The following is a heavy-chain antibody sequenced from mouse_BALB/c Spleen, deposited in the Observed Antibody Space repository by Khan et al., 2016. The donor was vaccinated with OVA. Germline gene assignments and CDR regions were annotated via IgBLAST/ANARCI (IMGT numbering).Heavy chain of an antibody. J-gene: IGHJ4*01. CDR3: ARDAGSY. CDR2: IDPKNGVT. Sequence: VQLQQSGPELVKPGASVKMSCKTSGYTFTEYTLQWVKQSPGKSLEWIGDIDPKNGVTSYNQKFKGKATLTVDKSSSTAYMEFSSLTSEDSAVYCCARDAGSYWGQGTSVTVSS. CDR1: GYTFTEYT. V-gene: IGHV1-22*01.